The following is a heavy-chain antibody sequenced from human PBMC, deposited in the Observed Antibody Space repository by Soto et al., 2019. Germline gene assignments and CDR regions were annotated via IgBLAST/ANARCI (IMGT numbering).Heavy chain of an antibody. CDR1: GYSISSGYY. D-gene: IGHD3-22*01. CDR2: IYHSGST. V-gene: IGHV4-38-2*02. Sequence: SETLSLTCTVSGYSISSGYYWGWIRQPPGKGLEWIGSIYHSGSTYYNPSLKSRVTISVDTSKNQFSLKLSSVTAADTAVYYCARVVNSSGYYDAFDIWGQGTMVTVSS. CDR3: ARVVNSSGYYDAFDI. J-gene: IGHJ3*02.